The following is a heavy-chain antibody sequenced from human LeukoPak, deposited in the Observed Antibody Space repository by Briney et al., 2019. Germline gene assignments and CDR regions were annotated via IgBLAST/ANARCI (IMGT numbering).Heavy chain of an antibody. D-gene: IGHD1-26*01. CDR2: INHSGST. J-gene: IGHJ5*02. Sequence: PSETLSLTCAVYGGSFSGYYWSWIRQPPGKGLEWIGEINHSGSTNYNPSLKSRVTISVDTSKNQFSLKLSSVTAADTAAYYCARDRRVGNSGSYFRWFDPWGQGTQVTVSS. V-gene: IGHV4-34*01. CDR3: ARDRRVGNSGSYFRWFDP. CDR1: GGSFSGYY.